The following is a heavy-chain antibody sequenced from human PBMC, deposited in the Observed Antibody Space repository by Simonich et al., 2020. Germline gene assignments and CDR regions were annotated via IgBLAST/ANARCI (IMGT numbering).Heavy chain of an antibody. Sequence: QVQLVESGGGVVQPGRSLILSCAASGFTFSSYGMNWVRQAPGKGLDWVAVIWYDGSNKYYADSVKGRFTISRENSKNTLYLQMNSLRAEDTAVYYCARDRYCSGGSCYYFDYWGQGTLVTVSS. CDR3: ARDRYCSGGSCYYFDY. CDR2: IWYDGSNK. J-gene: IGHJ4*02. D-gene: IGHD2-15*01. V-gene: IGHV3-33*01. CDR1: GFTFSSYG.